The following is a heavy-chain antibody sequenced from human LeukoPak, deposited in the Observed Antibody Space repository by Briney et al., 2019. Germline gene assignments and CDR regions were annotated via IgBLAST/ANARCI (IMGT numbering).Heavy chain of an antibody. CDR3: GSRRTAMFGVIKGPIDY. CDR2: TYYTGIT. D-gene: IGHD3-3*01. J-gene: IGHJ4*02. Sequence: SQTLSLTCTVSGGSINSGGYYWSWIRQPPGKGLEWIGYTYYTGITDYNPSLKSRVTISVDRSKNQFSLKLTSVTAADTAVYYCGSRRTAMFGVIKGPIDYWGQGTLVTVSS. V-gene: IGHV4-30-2*01. CDR1: GGSINSGGYY.